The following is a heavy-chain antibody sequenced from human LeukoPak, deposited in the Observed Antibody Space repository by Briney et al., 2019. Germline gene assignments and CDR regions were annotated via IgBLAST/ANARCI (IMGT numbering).Heavy chain of an antibody. CDR3: ASYIAARGFDY. CDR2: IYYSGST. V-gene: IGHV4-59*01. D-gene: IGHD6-13*01. Sequence: PSETLSLTCTVSGGSISSYSWSWIRQPPGKGLEWIGYIYYSGSTNYNPSLKSRVTISVDTSKNQFSLKLSSVTAADTAVYYCASYIAARGFDYWGQGALVTVSS. J-gene: IGHJ4*02. CDR1: GGSISSYS.